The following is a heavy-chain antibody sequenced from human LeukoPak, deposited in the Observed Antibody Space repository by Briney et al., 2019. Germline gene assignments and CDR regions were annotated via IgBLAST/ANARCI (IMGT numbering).Heavy chain of an antibody. D-gene: IGHD3-3*01. CDR3: ARDKNDFWSGYYRGGYYYYYYMDV. Sequence: PSETLSLTCTVSGGSMSSHYWSWIRQPPGKGLEWIGYIYCSGSTNYNPSLKSRVTISVDTSKNQFSLKLSSVTAADTAVYYCARDKNDFWSGYYRGGYYYYYYMDVWGKGTTVTVSS. J-gene: IGHJ6*03. CDR2: IYCSGST. V-gene: IGHV4-59*11. CDR1: GGSMSSHY.